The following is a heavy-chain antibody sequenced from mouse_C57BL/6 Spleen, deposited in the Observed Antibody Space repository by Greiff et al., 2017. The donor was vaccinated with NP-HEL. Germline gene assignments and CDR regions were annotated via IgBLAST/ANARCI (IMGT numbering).Heavy chain of an antibody. J-gene: IGHJ1*03. CDR3: ARNGYFDV. CDR2: ISNGGGST. Sequence: EVHLVESGGGLVQPGGSLKLSCAASGFTFSDYYMYWVRQTPEKRLEWVAYISNGGGSTYYPDTVKGRFTISRDNAKNTLYLQMSRLKSEDTAMYYCARNGYFDVWGTGTTVTVSS. CDR1: GFTFSDYY. V-gene: IGHV5-12*01.